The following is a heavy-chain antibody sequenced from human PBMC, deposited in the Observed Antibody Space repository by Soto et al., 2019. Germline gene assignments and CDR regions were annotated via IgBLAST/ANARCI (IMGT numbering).Heavy chain of an antibody. Sequence: QVQLQQWGAGLLKPSETLSLTCAVYGGSFSGYYWSWIRQPPGKGLEWIGEINHSGSTNYNPSLKSRVTRSVDTSKNQFSLKLSSVTAADTAVYYCAREPPTPYYSGSGTVRARFPFDYWGQGTLVTVSS. V-gene: IGHV4-34*01. J-gene: IGHJ4*02. CDR2: INHSGST. CDR1: GGSFSGYY. CDR3: AREPPTPYYSGSGTVRARFPFDY. D-gene: IGHD3-10*01.